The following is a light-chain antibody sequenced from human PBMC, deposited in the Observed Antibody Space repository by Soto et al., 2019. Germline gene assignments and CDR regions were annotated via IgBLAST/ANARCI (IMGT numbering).Light chain of an antibody. CDR3: QQYGGSPT. J-gene: IGKJ1*01. V-gene: IGKV3-20*01. Sequence: EIVLTQSPGTLSLSPGERATLSCRASQSVDSSYLAWYQQTPGQAPGLLIYGASSRATGIPDRFSGSGSGTDFTLTISRLEPEDFAVYYCQQYGGSPTFGQGTKVEIK. CDR2: GAS. CDR1: QSVDSSY.